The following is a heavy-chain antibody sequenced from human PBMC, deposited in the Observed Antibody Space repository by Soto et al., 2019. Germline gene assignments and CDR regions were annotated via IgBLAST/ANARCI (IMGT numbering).Heavy chain of an antibody. Sequence: GGSLRLSCAASGFTFSSYSMNWVRQAPGKGLEWVSSISTSSNYIYYADSVKGRFTISRDNAKNSLYLQMNSLRAEDTAVYYCAGNGGYSGYYRWGQGTPVNVSS. CDR3: AGNGGYSGYYR. CDR2: ISTSSNYI. CDR1: GFTFSSYS. D-gene: IGHD5-12*01. V-gene: IGHV3-21*01. J-gene: IGHJ4*01.